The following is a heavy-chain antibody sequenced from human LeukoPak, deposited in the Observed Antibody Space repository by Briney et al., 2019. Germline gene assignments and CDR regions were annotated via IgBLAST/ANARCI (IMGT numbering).Heavy chain of an antibody. D-gene: IGHD3-10*01. J-gene: IGHJ3*02. CDR3: ARGAGGSGSYYEDAFDI. Sequence: ASVKVSCKASGGTFSSYAISWVRQAPGQGLEWMGGIIPIFGTANYAQKFQGRVTITADESTSTAYMELSSLRSEDTAVYYCARGAGGSGSYYEDAFDIWGQGTMVTVSS. V-gene: IGHV1-69*13. CDR1: GGTFSSYA. CDR2: IIPIFGTA.